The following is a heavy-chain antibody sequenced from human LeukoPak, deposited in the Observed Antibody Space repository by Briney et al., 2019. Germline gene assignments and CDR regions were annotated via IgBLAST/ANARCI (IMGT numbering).Heavy chain of an antibody. J-gene: IGHJ6*03. V-gene: IGHV1-8*03. CDR3: ARGDYGSRGDYYYYYMDV. D-gene: IGHD3-10*01. Sequence: ASVKVSCKASGYTFTSYDINWVRQATGQGLEWVGWMNPNSGNTGYAQKFQGRVTITRNTSISTAYMELSSLRSEDTAVYYCARGDYGSRGDYYYYYMDVWGKGTTVTVSS. CDR1: GYTFTSYD. CDR2: MNPNSGNT.